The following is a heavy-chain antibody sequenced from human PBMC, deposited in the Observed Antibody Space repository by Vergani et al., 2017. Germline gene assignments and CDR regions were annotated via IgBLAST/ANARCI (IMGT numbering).Heavy chain of an antibody. V-gene: IGHV3-30*18. Sequence: QVQLVESGGGVVQPGRSLRLSCAASGFTFSGYGMHWVRQAPGKGLEWVAVISDDGSNKYYVDSVKGRFTISRDNPKNTLYLQMNSLRVEDTAVYYCAKGPGVYDSSGYYLHHDDSWGQGTLVTVSS. CDR3: AKGPGVYDSSGYYLHHDDS. D-gene: IGHD3-22*01. J-gene: IGHJ4*02. CDR2: ISDDGSNK. CDR1: GFTFSGYG.